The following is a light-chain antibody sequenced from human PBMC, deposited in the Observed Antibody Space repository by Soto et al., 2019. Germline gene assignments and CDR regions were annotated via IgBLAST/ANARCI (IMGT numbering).Light chain of an antibody. CDR1: QSVSSN. V-gene: IGKV3-15*01. CDR3: QQYSKWPPWT. Sequence: ETVMTQSPATLSLSPGERATLACRASQSVSSNLAWYQQKPGQAPRLLLYGASTRANGIPAKFSGSGSGTEFTLIISSLQSEDFAVYYCQQYSKWPPWTFGQGTKVQIK. J-gene: IGKJ1*01. CDR2: GAS.